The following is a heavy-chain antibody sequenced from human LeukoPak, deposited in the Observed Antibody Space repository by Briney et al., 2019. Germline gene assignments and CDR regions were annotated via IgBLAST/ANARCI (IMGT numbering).Heavy chain of an antibody. V-gene: IGHV4-34*01. CDR2: INHSGST. Sequence: KPSETLSLTCAVYGGSFSGYYWSWIRQPPGKGLEWIGEINHSGSTNYNPSLKSRVTISVDTSKNQFSLKLSSVTAADTAVYYCARGLGYSSSWYPCFDPWGQGTLVTVSS. CDR1: GGSFSGYY. J-gene: IGHJ5*02. D-gene: IGHD6-13*01. CDR3: ARGLGYSSSWYPCFDP.